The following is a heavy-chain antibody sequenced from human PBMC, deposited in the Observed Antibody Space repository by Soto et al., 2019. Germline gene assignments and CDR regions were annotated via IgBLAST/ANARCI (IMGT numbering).Heavy chain of an antibody. D-gene: IGHD2-8*01. CDR1: GFTFSDYY. V-gene: IGHV3-11*01. J-gene: IGHJ4*02. Sequence: QVQLVESGGGLVKPGGSLRLSCAASGFTFSDYYMSWIRQAPGKGLEWISSISSSGSSIYYTDSVKGRFTISRDNAKNTLYLQMNSLRADDTAVYYCARQYCTNGVCYTPPDYWGQGTLVTVSS. CDR3: ARQYCTNGVCYTPPDY. CDR2: ISSSGSSI.